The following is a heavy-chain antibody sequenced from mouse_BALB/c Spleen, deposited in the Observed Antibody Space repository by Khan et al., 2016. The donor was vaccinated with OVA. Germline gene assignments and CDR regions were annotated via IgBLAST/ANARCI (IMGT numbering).Heavy chain of an antibody. Sequence: EVELVESGGGLVQPGGSRKLSCAASGFTFSDYGLAWVRQAPGKGPEWVAFISSLAYSIYYADTVTDRFTISRENAKNTLYLEMSSLRSKDTAMYYCARSWAMDYWGQGTSVTVSS. CDR2: ISSLAYSI. CDR3: ARSWAMDY. J-gene: IGHJ4*01. V-gene: IGHV5-15*02. CDR1: GFTFSDYG.